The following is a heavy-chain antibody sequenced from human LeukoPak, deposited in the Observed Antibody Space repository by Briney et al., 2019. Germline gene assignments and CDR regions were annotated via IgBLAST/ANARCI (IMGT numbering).Heavy chain of an antibody. Sequence: PGGSLRLSCAASGFTVSSNYMTWVSQAPGKGLEWVSVIYSGGSTYSADSVQGRFTISRDNSKNTLYLQMNSLRAEDTAVYYCARAGTRGDYDAFDIWGQGTMVTVSS. D-gene: IGHD4-17*01. V-gene: IGHV3-53*01. CDR1: GFTVSSNY. CDR2: IYSGGST. CDR3: ARAGTRGDYDAFDI. J-gene: IGHJ3*02.